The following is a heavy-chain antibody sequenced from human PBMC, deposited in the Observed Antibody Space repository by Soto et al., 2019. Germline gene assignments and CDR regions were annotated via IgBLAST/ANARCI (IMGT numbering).Heavy chain of an antibody. V-gene: IGHV1-2*04. D-gene: IGHD6-13*01. J-gene: IGHJ6*02. CDR2: INPNSGGT. CDR3: ARGVWRAAAGSLLVGGMDV. Sequence: ASVKVSCKASGYTFTGYYMHWVRQAPGQGLEWMGWINPNSGGTNYAQKFQGWVTMTRDTSISTAYMELSRLRSDDTAVYYCARGVWRAAAGSLLVGGMDVWGQGTTVTVSS. CDR1: GYTFTGYY.